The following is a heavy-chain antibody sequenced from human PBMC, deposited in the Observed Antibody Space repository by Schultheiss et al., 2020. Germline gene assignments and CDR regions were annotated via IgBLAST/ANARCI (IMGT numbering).Heavy chain of an antibody. CDR3: GRGGWSIDY. J-gene: IGHJ4*02. CDR1: GGSISNYY. CDR2: IYYTGST. Sequence: SETLSLTCTVSGGSISNYYWSWIRQPPGKGLEWIGYIYYTGSTTYNPSLESRVTISVDTSKNQFSLRLTSATTADTAVYFCGRGGWSIDYWGRGTLVTVS. V-gene: IGHV4-59*01. D-gene: IGHD6-19*01.